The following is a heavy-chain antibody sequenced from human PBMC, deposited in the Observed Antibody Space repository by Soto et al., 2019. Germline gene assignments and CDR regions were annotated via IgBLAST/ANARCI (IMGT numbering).Heavy chain of an antibody. J-gene: IGHJ3*02. D-gene: IGHD6-13*01. V-gene: IGHV3-15*01. CDR2: IKSKTDGGTT. Sequence: EVQLLESGGGLVQPGGSLRLSCAASGFTFSSYAMSWVRQAPGKGLEWVGRIKSKTDGGTTDYAAPVKGRFTISRDDSKNTLYLQMNSLKTEDTAVYYCTTYEVAAAGDDAFDIWGQGTMVTVSS. CDR1: GFTFSSYA. CDR3: TTYEVAAAGDDAFDI.